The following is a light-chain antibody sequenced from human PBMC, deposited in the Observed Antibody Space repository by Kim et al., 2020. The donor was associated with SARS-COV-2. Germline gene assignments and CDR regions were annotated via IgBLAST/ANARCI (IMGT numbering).Light chain of an antibody. CDR3: QQSNITPFT. V-gene: IGKV1-39*01. CDR1: KSISSH. CDR2: AAS. Sequence: ASVGDRVTTTCRTTKSISSHFNWYPQKPGRAPKLLISAASTLRGGVPSRFSGSGSETDFTLTISSLQPEDFATYFCQQSNITPFTFGPGTKVDIK. J-gene: IGKJ3*01.